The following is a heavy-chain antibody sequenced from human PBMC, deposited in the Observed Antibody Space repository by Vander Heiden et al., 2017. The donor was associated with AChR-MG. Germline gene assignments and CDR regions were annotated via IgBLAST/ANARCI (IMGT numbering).Heavy chain of an antibody. V-gene: IGHV3-23*01. D-gene: IGHD6-19*01. CDR2: IGGDAANT. CDR1: GFTFSSYP. J-gene: IGHJ4*01. CDR3: AKGTGWFPYFDY. Sequence: EVQLLESGGGLVQPGGSLRLACAVSGFTFSSYPMSGVRQAPGKGLEWVSTIGGDAANTYYADSVKGRFIISRDNSKNTLDLQMNSLRADDTAVYYCAKGTGWFPYFDYWGHGTLVTVSS.